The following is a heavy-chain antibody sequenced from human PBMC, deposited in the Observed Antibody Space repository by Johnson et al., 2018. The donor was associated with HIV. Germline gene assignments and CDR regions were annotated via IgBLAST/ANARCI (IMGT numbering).Heavy chain of an antibody. D-gene: IGHD5-24*01. J-gene: IGHJ3*02. CDR3: TPEGYKLDGAVDS. CDR2: IKSKTDGGTT. V-gene: IGHV3-15*01. CDR1: GFPFNNAW. Sequence: VQLVESGGGLVKPGGSLRLSCAASGFPFNNAWMSWVRPAPGKGLEWIGRIKSKTDGGTTDYAAPVKGRFTISRDDSKNTLYLQMNSLKTEDTAVYCCTPEGYKLDGAVDSWGQGKMVTVSS.